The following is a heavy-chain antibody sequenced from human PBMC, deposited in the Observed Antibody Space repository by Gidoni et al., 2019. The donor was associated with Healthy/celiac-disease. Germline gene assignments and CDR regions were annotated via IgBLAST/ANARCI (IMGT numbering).Heavy chain of an antibody. V-gene: IGHV5-51*01. CDR3: ARPNTVGARDAFDI. D-gene: IGHD1-26*01. CDR1: GYTFTSYW. Sequence: EVQLLQSGAELKKPGESLKISCQGSGYTFTSYWITGVRQMPGNGLGWMGIIYPGDSDTRYSPSFQGQVTISADKSISTAYLQWSSLKASDTAMYYCARPNTVGARDAFDIWGQGTMVTVSS. J-gene: IGHJ3*02. CDR2: IYPGDSDT.